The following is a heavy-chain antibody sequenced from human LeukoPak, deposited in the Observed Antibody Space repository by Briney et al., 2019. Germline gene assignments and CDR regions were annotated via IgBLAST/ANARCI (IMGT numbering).Heavy chain of an antibody. D-gene: IGHD6-13*01. CDR3: ARLSRVAAAGTGFDY. V-gene: IGHV1-18*01. CDR2: FSAYNGDT. CDR1: GYTFTSNG. Sequence: ASVTVSFTASGYTFTSNGIGWVRQAPGQGIGWMGWFSAYNGDTNYAQKHQGRVTMTTDTSTSTAYKELRSLRSDDTAVYYCARLSRVAAAGTGFDYWGQGTLVTVSS. J-gene: IGHJ4*02.